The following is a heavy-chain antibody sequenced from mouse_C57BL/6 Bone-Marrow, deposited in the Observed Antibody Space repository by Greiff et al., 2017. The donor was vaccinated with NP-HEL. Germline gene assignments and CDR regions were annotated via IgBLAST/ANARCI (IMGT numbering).Heavy chain of an antibody. CDR3: ARRCHSCAMDY. CDR2: IYPGRGST. CDR1: GYTFTSYW. J-gene: IGHJ4*01. V-gene: IGHV1-55*01. Sequence: QMQLQQPGAELVKPGASVKMSCKASGYTFTSYWITWVKQRPGQGLEWIGIIYPGRGSTNYNEKFKSKATLTVDTSSSTAYMQLSSLTSEDSAVYYCARRCHSCAMDYWGQGTSVTVSS.